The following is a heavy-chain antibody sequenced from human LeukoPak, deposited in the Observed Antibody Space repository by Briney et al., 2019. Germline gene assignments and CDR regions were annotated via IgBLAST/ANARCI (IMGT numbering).Heavy chain of an antibody. D-gene: IGHD3-10*01. CDR3: AREFGELFWLQNWFDP. CDR2: IYYSGST. V-gene: IGHV4-59*01. CDR1: GGSISSYY. J-gene: IGHJ5*02. Sequence: SETLSLTCTVSGGSISSYYWSWIRQPPGKGLEWIGYIYYSGSTNYNPSLKSRVTISVDTSKNQFSLKLSSVTAADTAVYYCAREFGELFWLQNWFDPWGQGTLVTVSS.